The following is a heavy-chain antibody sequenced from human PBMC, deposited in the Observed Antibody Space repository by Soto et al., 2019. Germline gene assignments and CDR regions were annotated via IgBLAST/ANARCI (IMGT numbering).Heavy chain of an antibody. CDR1: GYTFTSYY. D-gene: IGHD5-12*01. CDR3: ARSGYSGYEYYYYGMDV. V-gene: IGHV1-46*01. Sequence: ASVKVSCKASGYTFTSYYMHWVRQAPGQGLEWMGIINPSGGSTSYAQKFQGRVTMTRDTSTSTVYMELSSLRSEDTAVYYCARSGYSGYEYYYYGMDVWGQGTTVTVSS. J-gene: IGHJ6*02. CDR2: INPSGGST.